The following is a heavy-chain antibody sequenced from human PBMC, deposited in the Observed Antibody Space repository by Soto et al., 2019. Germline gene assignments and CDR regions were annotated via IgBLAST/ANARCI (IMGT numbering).Heavy chain of an antibody. V-gene: IGHV1-46*01. CDR2: INPSGGST. CDR3: ARIEYSSSSEKENFDY. CDR1: GYTFTSYY. J-gene: IGHJ4*02. Sequence: GASVKVSCKASGYTFTSYYMHWVRQAPGQGLEWMGIINPSGGSTSYAQKFQGRVTMTRDTSTSTVYMELSSLRSEDTAVYYCARIEYSSSSEKENFDYWGQGTLVTVSS. D-gene: IGHD6-6*01.